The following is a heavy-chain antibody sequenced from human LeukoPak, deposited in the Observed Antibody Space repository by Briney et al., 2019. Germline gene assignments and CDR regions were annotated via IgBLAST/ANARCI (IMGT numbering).Heavy chain of an antibody. V-gene: IGHV3-48*04. Sequence: GSLRLSCAASGFTFSNYSMNWVRQAPGKGLEWVSYITSSSTVYYAGSVKGRFTISRDNAKNSLFLQMNSLRAEDSAVYYCVRGDNRDYWGQGTLVTVSS. D-gene: IGHD1-14*01. CDR2: ITSSSTV. CDR1: GFTFSNYS. CDR3: VRGDNRDY. J-gene: IGHJ4*02.